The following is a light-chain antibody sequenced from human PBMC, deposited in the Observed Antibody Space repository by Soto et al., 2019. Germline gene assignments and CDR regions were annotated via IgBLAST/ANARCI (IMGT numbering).Light chain of an antibody. J-gene: IGKJ2*01. Sequence: DIQLTQSPSLLSASIGDRVTITCRASHDISTFLAWYQQKPGKAPKLLIYDASKRATGIPARFSGGGSGTAFTLTISRVEPEDSAVYYCQQTFHSPRTFGQGTRLEIK. CDR1: HDISTF. V-gene: IGKV1-9*01. CDR2: DAS. CDR3: QQTFHSPRT.